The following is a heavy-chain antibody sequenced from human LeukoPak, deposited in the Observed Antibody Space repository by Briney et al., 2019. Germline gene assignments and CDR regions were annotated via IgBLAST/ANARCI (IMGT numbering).Heavy chain of an antibody. J-gene: IGHJ2*01. CDR2: INHSGST. CDR1: GGSFSGYY. CDR3: ARRSLGYQLLNRDWYFDL. Sequence: SETLSLTCAVYGGSFSGYYWSWIRQPPGKGLEWIGEINHSGSTNYNPSLKSRVTISVDTSKNQFSLKLSSVTAADTAVYYCARRSLGYQLLNRDWYFDLWGRGTLVTVSS. D-gene: IGHD2-2*01. V-gene: IGHV4-34*01.